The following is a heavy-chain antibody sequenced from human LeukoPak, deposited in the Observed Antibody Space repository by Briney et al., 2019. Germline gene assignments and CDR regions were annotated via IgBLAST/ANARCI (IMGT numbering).Heavy chain of an antibody. D-gene: IGHD3-10*01. J-gene: IGHJ5*02. CDR1: RGTFSRYA. Sequence: SVKVSCKASRGTFSRYAISWVRQAPGQGLEWMGGSIPIFGRTTYEQKLQGRVTISADESTSTDYMELSSLRSDDTAVYYCARDLTMVRGARYRPHHWFDPWGQGTLVTVSP. CDR2: SIPIFGRT. CDR3: ARDLTMVRGARYRPHHWFDP. V-gene: IGHV1-69*13.